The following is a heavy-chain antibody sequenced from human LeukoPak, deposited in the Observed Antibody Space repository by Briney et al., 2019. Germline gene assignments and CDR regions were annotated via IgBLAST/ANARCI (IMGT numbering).Heavy chain of an antibody. CDR2: INQEASRT. Sequence: GGSLRLSCAASGFDFRSYWMSWVRQAPGKGLEWLGHINQEASRTDHADSVKGRFTISRDNSRNLLYLHMSSLRAEDTAVYYCAKYLSRAFDSWGQGILVSVSS. CDR1: GFDFRSYW. CDR3: AKYLSRAFDS. D-gene: IGHD2/OR15-2a*01. V-gene: IGHV3-7*01. J-gene: IGHJ4*02.